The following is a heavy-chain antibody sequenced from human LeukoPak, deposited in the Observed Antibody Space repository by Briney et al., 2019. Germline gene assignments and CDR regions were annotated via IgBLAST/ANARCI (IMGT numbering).Heavy chain of an antibody. J-gene: IGHJ6*03. CDR2: IYYSGST. CDR3: ARDLSQYYDFWSGYYGHYYYYMDV. V-gene: IGHV4-39*07. Sequence: SGTLSLTCTVSGGSISSSSYYWGWIRQPPGKGLEWIGSIYYSGSTYYNPSLKSRVTISVDTSKNQFSLKLSSVTAADTAVYYCARDLSQYYDFWSGYYGHYYYYMDVWGKGTTVTVSS. CDR1: GGSISSSSYY. D-gene: IGHD3-3*01.